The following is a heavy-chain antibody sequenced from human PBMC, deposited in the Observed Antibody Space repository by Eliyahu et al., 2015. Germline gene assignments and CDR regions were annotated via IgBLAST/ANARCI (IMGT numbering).Heavy chain of an antibody. CDR3: ARGGGPHYDFWSGYHTGFDY. CDR2: IIPIFGTA. D-gene: IGHD3-3*01. J-gene: IGHJ4*02. V-gene: IGHV1-69*05. Sequence: QVQLVQSGAEVKKPGSSVKVSCKAXGGTFSXYAISWVRQAPGQGLEWMGGIIPIFGTANYAQKFQGRVTITTDESTSTAYMELSSLRSEDTAVYYCARGGGPHYDFWSGYHTGFDYWGQGTLVTVSS. CDR1: GGTFSXYA.